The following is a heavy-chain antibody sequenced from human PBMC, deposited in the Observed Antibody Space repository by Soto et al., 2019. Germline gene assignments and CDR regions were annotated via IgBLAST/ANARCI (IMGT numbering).Heavy chain of an antibody. CDR3: AREGGVSTSYGLDV. V-gene: IGHV3-33*01. D-gene: IGHD2-8*01. J-gene: IGHJ6*02. CDR1: GFTFSKYG. CDR2: IWYDGNTK. Sequence: QVVLVESGGGVVQPGRSLRLSCDASGFTFSKYGMHWVRQAPGQGLEWVALIWYDGNTKYYADSVKGRFTISRDNSGNTVYLQMNSLRAGDTAVYFCAREGGVSTSYGLDVWGQGTTVIVSS.